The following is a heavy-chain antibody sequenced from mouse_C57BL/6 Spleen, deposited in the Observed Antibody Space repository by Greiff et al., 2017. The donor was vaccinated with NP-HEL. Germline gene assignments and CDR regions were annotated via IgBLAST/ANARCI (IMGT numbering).Heavy chain of an antibody. J-gene: IGHJ3*01. V-gene: IGHV1-64*01. D-gene: IGHD1-2*01. CDR2: IHPNSGST. CDR1: GYTFTSYW. CDR3: AREGLRLGWFAY. Sequence: QVQLQQPGAELVKPGASVKLSCKASGYTFTSYWMHWVKQRPGQGLEWIGMIHPNSGSTNYNEKFKSKATLTVDKSSSTAYMQLSSLTSEDSAVYYCAREGLRLGWFAYWGQGTLVTVSA.